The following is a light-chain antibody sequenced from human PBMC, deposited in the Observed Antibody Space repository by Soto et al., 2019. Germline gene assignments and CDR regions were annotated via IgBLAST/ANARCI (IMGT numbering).Light chain of an antibody. J-gene: IGLJ1*01. CDR1: SSDVGGYNY. Sequence: QSALTQPASVSGSPGQSITISCTGASSDVGGYNYVSWYQQHPDKAPKLMIYEISNRPSGVSNRFSGSKSGNTASLTISGLQAEDEADYYCSSCTTSSTLDVFGTGTKVTVL. CDR2: EIS. CDR3: SSCTTSSTLDV. V-gene: IGLV2-14*01.